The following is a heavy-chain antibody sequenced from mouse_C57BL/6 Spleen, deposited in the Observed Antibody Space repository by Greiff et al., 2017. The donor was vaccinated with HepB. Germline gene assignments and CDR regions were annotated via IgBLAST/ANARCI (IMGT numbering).Heavy chain of an antibody. CDR1: GFSLTSYG. J-gene: IGHJ3*01. D-gene: IGHD4-1*02. CDR3: AINSPWFAY. Sequence: VMLVESGPGLVAPSQSLSITCTVSGFSLTSYGVDWVRQSPGKGLEWLGVIWGVGSTNYNSALKSRLSISKDNSKSQVFLKMNSLQTDDTAMYYCAINSPWFAYWGQGTLVTVSA. V-gene: IGHV2-6*01. CDR2: IWGVGST.